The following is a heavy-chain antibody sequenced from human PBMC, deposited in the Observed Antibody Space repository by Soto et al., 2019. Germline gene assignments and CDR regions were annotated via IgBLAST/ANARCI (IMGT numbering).Heavy chain of an antibody. D-gene: IGHD5-18*01. CDR3: ARGGTAMVPPYYYYYGMDV. Sequence: TLSLTCTVSGGSISSGGYYWSWIRQHPGKGLEWIGYSYYSGSTYYNPSLKSRVTISVDTSKNQFSLKLSSVTAADTAVYYCARGGTAMVPPYYYYYGMDVWGQGTTVTVSS. CDR2: SYYSGST. V-gene: IGHV4-31*03. CDR1: GGSISSGGYY. J-gene: IGHJ6*02.